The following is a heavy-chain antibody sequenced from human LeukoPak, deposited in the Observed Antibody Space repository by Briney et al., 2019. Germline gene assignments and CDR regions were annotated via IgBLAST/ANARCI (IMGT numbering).Heavy chain of an antibody. J-gene: IGHJ4*02. D-gene: IGHD1-26*01. CDR3: AKDRWELPYYFDY. CDR2: IRSDGSDK. CDR1: GFTFSNYD. V-gene: IGHV3-30*02. Sequence: GGSLRLSCAASGFTFSNYDMHWARQAPGKGLEWVTFIRSDGSDKYYADSVKGRFTISRDNSKNTLYLQMNGLRAEDTAVYYCAKDRWELPYYFDYWGQGTLVTVSS.